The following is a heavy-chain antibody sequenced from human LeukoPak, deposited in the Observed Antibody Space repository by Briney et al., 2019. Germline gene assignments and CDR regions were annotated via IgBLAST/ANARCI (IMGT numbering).Heavy chain of an antibody. CDR3: ARIGGFCGFGELCLDY. Sequence: SETLSLTCAVSGYSISSGYYWGWIRQPPGKGLEWIGSIYHSGSTYYNPSLKSRVTISVDTSKNQFSLKLSSVTAADTAVYYCARIGGFCGFGELCLDYWGQGTLATVSS. CDR1: GYSISSGYY. CDR2: IYHSGST. J-gene: IGHJ4*02. V-gene: IGHV4-38-2*01. D-gene: IGHD3-10*01.